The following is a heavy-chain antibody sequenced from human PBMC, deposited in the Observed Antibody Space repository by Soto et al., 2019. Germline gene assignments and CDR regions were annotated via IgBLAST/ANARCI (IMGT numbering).Heavy chain of an antibody. V-gene: IGHV3-49*03. CDR2: IRSKAYGGTT. J-gene: IGHJ3*02. D-gene: IGHD2-15*01. CDR3: TRDVGTIVVVVAATNSEDAFDI. Sequence: GGSLRLSCTASGFTFGDYAMSWFRQAPGKGLEWVGFIRSKAYGGTTEYAASVKGRFTISRDDSKSIAYLQMNSLKTEDTAVYYCTRDVGTIVVVVAATNSEDAFDIWGQGTMVTVSS. CDR1: GFTFGDYA.